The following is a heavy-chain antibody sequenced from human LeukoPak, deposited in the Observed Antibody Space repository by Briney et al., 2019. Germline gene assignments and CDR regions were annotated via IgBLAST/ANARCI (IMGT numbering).Heavy chain of an antibody. CDR2: IYYSGST. D-gene: IGHD6-13*01. CDR1: GGSISSYY. CDR3: ARAAFYSSSLPFDY. J-gene: IGHJ4*02. Sequence: SETLSLTCTVSGGSISSYYWSWIRQPPGKGLEWIGYIYYSGSTNYNPSLKSRVTISVDTSKNQFSLKLSSVTAADTAVYYCARAAFYSSSLPFDYWGQGTLVTVSS. V-gene: IGHV4-59*01.